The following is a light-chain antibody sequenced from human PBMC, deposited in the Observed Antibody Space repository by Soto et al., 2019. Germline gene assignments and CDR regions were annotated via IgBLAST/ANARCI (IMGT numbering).Light chain of an antibody. CDR2: AAS. CDR3: QQQGT. V-gene: IGKV3-20*01. J-gene: IGKJ2*01. Sequence: EIVLTQSPGTLSLSPGERATLSCRVSQFLSSSYVVWYQQKPGQAPRLLIYAASRRATGIPDRFSGSGSATEYTLTISRLEPEDFAVYYCQQQGTFGQGTRLEIK. CDR1: QFLSSSY.